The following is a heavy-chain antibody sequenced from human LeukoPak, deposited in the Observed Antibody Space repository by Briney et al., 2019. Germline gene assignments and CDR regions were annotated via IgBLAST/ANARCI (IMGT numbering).Heavy chain of an antibody. CDR2: IRGDGGST. CDR1: GFTFSSYA. CDR3: AKALQLVKFYWYFDL. D-gene: IGHD6-13*01. J-gene: IGHJ2*01. V-gene: IGHV3-23*01. Sequence: PGGSLRLAFSASGFTFSSYAGKSVRQTRGKGLGWVSAIRGDGGSTYYADSVKCRFTISRDNSKNTLYLQMNSLRAEDTAVYYCAKALQLVKFYWYFDLWGRGTLVTVSS.